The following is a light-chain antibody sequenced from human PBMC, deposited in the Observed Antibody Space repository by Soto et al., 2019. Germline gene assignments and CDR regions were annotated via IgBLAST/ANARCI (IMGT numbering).Light chain of an antibody. CDR3: NSFTSSNTWV. Sequence: QSVLTQPPSVSGSPGQSVTISCTGTSSDVGSYNRVSWYQQPPGTAPKLMIYEVSNRPSGVPDRFFGSKSGNTASLTISGLQAEDEADYYCNSFTSSNTWVFGGGTKLTVL. CDR1: SSDVGSYNR. V-gene: IGLV2-18*02. CDR2: EVS. J-gene: IGLJ3*02.